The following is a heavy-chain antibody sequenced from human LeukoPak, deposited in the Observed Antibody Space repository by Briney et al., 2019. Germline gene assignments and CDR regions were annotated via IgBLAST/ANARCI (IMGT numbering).Heavy chain of an antibody. J-gene: IGHJ3*02. CDR3: ARDMHYYDSSGYYSAFDI. CDR2: ISAYNGNT. V-gene: IGHV1-18*01. Sequence: ASVKVSCEASGYTFTSYGISWVRQAPGQGLEWMGWISAYNGNTNYAQKLQGRVTMTTDTSTSTAYMELRSLRSDDTAVYYCARDMHYYDSSGYYSAFDIWGQGTMVTVSS. CDR1: GYTFTSYG. D-gene: IGHD3-22*01.